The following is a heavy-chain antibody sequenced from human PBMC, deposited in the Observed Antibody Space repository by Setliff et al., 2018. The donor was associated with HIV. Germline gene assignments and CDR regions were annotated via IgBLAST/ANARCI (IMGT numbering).Heavy chain of an antibody. V-gene: IGHV4-38-2*02. Sequence: SETLSLTCTVSGYSIKSGYYWGWIRQPPGRGLEWIGSIFHTGSAHYNSSLQSRVDMSVDTSKNQFSLKVTSVTAADTAVYYCARTLRAAAMGYFDYWGQGTLVTVSS. CDR3: ARTLRAAAMGYFDY. J-gene: IGHJ4*02. D-gene: IGHD5-18*01. CDR2: IFHTGSA. CDR1: GYSIKSGYY.